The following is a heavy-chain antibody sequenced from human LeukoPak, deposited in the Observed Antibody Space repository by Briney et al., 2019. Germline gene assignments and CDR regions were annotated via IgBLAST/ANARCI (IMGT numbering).Heavy chain of an antibody. CDR3: ARDGATHDYGDSYYFDY. CDR1: GYTFTDYY. J-gene: IGHJ4*02. Sequence: ASVKVSCKTSGYTFTDYYVHWVRQAPGQGLEWMGWINPNSGGTNYAQKFQVWVTMTRDTSISTAYMELSRLRSDDTAVYYCARDGATHDYGDSYYFDYWGQGTLVTVSS. CDR2: INPNSGGT. D-gene: IGHD4-17*01. V-gene: IGHV1-2*04.